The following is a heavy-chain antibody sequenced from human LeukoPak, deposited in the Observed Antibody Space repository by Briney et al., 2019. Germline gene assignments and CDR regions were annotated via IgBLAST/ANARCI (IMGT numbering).Heavy chain of an antibody. CDR3: AKAGYSSGWYRGDAFDI. D-gene: IGHD6-19*01. Sequence: PGGSLRLSCAASGFTFSSYAMHWVRQAPGKGLEWVAVISYDGSNKYYADSVKGRFTISRDNSKNTLYLQMNSLRAEDTAVYYCAKAGYSSGWYRGDAFDIWGQGTMVTVSS. CDR1: GFTFSSYA. J-gene: IGHJ3*02. V-gene: IGHV3-30-3*01. CDR2: ISYDGSNK.